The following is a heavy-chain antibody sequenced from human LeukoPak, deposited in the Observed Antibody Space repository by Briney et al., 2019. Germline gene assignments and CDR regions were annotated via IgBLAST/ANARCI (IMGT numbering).Heavy chain of an antibody. CDR3: ARSPSGWYGDY. Sequence: ASVKVSCKASGYTFTYYYMHWVRQAPGQGLEWMGRINPNSGGTSSARKFQGRVTVTRDRAISTVYMELSRLTSDDTDVYYCARSPSGWYGDYWGQGTLVTVSS. D-gene: IGHD6-19*01. CDR2: INPNSGGT. CDR1: GYTFTYYY. J-gene: IGHJ4*02. V-gene: IGHV1-2*05.